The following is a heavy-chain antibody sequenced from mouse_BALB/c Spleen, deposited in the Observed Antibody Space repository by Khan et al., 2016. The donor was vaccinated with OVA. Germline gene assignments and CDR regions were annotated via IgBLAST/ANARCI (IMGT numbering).Heavy chain of an antibody. V-gene: IGHV3-5*02. D-gene: IGHD1-1*02. CDR1: GISITSGNYR. J-gene: IGHJ1*01. Sequence: EVQLQESGPGLVKPSQTVSLTCTVTGISITSGNYRWSWIRQFPGNKLEWIGNIYYSGTATHNPSLTSRTTITRDTSKNQFFLEMNSLTAEDTATYYCARDYGGLCWFFDVWGAGTTVTVSS. CDR2: IYYSGTA. CDR3: ARDYGGLCWFFDV.